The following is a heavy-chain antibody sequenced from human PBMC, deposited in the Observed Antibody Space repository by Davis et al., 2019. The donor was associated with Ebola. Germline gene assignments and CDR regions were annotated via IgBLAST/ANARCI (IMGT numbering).Heavy chain of an antibody. CDR3: AKDMNYGVPSWFDP. J-gene: IGHJ5*02. CDR1: GFTFSSYA. D-gene: IGHD1-7*01. CDR2: ISYDGSNK. V-gene: IGHV3-30-3*01. Sequence: GESLKISCAASGFTFSSYAMHWVRQAPGKGLEWVAVISYDGSNKYYADSVKGRFTVSRDNSKNTLYLQTNSLRAEDTAVYYCAKDMNYGVPSWFDPWGQGTLVTVSS.